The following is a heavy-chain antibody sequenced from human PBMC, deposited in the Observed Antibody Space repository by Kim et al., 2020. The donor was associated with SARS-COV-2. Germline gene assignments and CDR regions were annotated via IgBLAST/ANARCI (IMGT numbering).Heavy chain of an antibody. D-gene: IGHD1-26*01. CDR1: GFFFSSYE. J-gene: IGHJ6*02. Sequence: GGSLRLSCVASGFFFSSYEMNWVRQAPGKGLEWVSYINDVGNTIYYTDSVKGRFTLSRDNAKNSLELQMNSLRGDDTGIYYCARKSRSRGYYEYNGMDVWGPGIPVIVSS. CDR3: ARKSRSRGYYEYNGMDV. V-gene: IGHV3-48*03. CDR2: INDVGNTI.